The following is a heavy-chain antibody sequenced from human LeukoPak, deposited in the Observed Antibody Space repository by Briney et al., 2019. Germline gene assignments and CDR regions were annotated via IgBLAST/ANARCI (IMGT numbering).Heavy chain of an antibody. Sequence: LETLSLTCTVSGGSNYWTWIRQAPGKGLEWIAYIHYSGSPHYNPPLRSRVTISIDTSKNQLSLKLNSVTAADTAVYYCARHSNWNGGVDWFDPWGQGTQVTVSS. CDR3: ARHSNWNGGVDWFDP. CDR2: IHYSGSP. J-gene: IGHJ5*02. CDR1: GGSNY. V-gene: IGHV4-59*08. D-gene: IGHD1-20*01.